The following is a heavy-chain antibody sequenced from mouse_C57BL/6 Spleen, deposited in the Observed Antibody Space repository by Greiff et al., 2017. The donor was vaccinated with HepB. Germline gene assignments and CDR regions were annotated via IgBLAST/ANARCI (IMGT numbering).Heavy chain of an antibody. Sequence: QVQLKESGAELARPGASVKMSCKASGYTFTSYTMHWVKQRPGQGLEWIGYINPSSGYTKYNQKFKDKATLTADKYSSTAYMQLSSLTSEDSAVYYCARRGALDSARHYYAMDYWGQGTSATVSS. J-gene: IGHJ4*01. V-gene: IGHV1-4*01. CDR3: ARRGALDSARHYYAMDY. D-gene: IGHD3-2*01. CDR1: GYTFTSYT. CDR2: INPSSGYT.